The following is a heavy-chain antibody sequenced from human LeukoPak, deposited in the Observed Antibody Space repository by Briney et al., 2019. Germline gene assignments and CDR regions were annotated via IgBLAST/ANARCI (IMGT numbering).Heavy chain of an antibody. D-gene: IGHD2-2*01. V-gene: IGHV1-69*13. Sequence: ASVKVSCKASGGTVSSYVISWVRQAPGQGLEWMGGIIPIFGTANYAQKFQGRVTITADESTSTAYMELSGLRSEDTAVYYCARDTSTWDWFDPWGQGTLVIVSS. CDR3: ARDTSTWDWFDP. CDR2: IIPIFGTA. J-gene: IGHJ5*02. CDR1: GGTVSSYV.